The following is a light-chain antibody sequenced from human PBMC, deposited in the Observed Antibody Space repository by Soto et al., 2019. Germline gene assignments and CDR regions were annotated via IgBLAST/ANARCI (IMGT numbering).Light chain of an antibody. J-gene: IGKJ3*01. CDR2: AAS. CDR1: QGISSY. CDR3: QQLNSYPPFT. V-gene: IGKV1-9*01. Sequence: IQLTQSPSSLSASVGDRVTITCRASQGISSYLAWYQQKPGKAPKLLIYAASTLQTGVPSRLSGSGSGTDFTPTISSLQPEDYATYYCQQLNSYPPFTFGPGTKVDIK.